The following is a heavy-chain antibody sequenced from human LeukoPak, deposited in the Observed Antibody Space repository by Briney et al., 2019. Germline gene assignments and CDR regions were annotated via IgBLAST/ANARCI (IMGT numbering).Heavy chain of an antibody. V-gene: IGHV4-59*12. J-gene: IGHJ4*02. CDR1: GGSISSYY. Sequence: KSSETLSLTCTVSGGSISSYYWSWIRQPPGKGLEWIGYIYYSGSTNYNPSLKSRVTISVDTSKNQFSLKLSSVTAADTAVYYCARLRGWKIDYWGQGTLVTVSS. CDR2: IYYSGST. CDR3: ARLRGWKIDY. D-gene: IGHD6-19*01.